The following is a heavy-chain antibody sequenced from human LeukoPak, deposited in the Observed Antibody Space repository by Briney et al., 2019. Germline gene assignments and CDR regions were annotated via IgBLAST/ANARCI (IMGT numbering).Heavy chain of an antibody. V-gene: IGHV3-9*01. CDR1: GVTFDDYA. D-gene: IGHD6-19*01. CDR2: ISWNSGSI. Sequence: GGSLRLSCAASGVTFDDYAMHWVRQAPGKGLEWVSGISWNSGSIGYADSVKGRFTISRDNAKNSLYLQMNSLRAEDTALYYCAKAKSYSSGWSGGLDYWGQGTLVTVSS. J-gene: IGHJ4*02. CDR3: AKAKSYSSGWSGGLDY.